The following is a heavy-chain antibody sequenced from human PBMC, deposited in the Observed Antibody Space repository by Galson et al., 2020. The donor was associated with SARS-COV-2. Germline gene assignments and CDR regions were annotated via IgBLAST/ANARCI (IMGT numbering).Heavy chain of an antibody. J-gene: IGHJ6*03. D-gene: IGHD2-8*01. CDR3: ARGGSRPIMVFDYYYCYMDG. CDR1: AAPITAYS. V-gene: IGHV4-34*01. CDR2: TRHSGST. Sequence: SETLSLTSAVYAAPITAYSWTWPRQPPGKAPVWIRKTRHSGSTTYNTSLKSRVFMLVDTSKNQFSLKLRSVTAADTAVYYCARGGSRPIMVFDYYYCYMDGWGKGTTVTVSS.